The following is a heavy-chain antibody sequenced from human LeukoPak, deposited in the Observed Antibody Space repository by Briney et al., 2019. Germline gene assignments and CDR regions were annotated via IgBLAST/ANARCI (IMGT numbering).Heavy chain of an antibody. Sequence: SETLSLTCTVSGGSISSSSYYWGWIRQPPGKGLEWIGSIYYSGSTYYNPSLKSRVTISVDTSKNQFSLKLSSVTAADTAVYYCARGRGWVGATTIDYWGQGTLVTVSS. D-gene: IGHD1-26*01. CDR2: IYYSGST. CDR1: GGSISSSSYY. CDR3: ARGRGWVGATTIDY. V-gene: IGHV4-39*07. J-gene: IGHJ4*02.